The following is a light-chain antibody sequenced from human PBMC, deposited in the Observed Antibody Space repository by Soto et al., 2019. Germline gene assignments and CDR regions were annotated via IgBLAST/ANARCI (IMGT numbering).Light chain of an antibody. J-gene: IGKJ1*01. Sequence: DIQMTQSPSSLSASVGDRVTITCRASQSISRYLNWYQQKPGKAPKLLIYAASSLQSGVPSRFSGSQSGTDFTLTIASLQPDDFATYYCQQYETFSGTFGPGTKVDI. CDR2: AAS. CDR3: QQYETFSGT. V-gene: IGKV1-39*01. CDR1: QSISRY.